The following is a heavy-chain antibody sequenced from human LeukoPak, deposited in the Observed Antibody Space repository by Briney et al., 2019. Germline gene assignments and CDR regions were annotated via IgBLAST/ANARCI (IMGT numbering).Heavy chain of an antibody. CDR3: ARGGAATGRFEY. V-gene: IGHV3-21*01. D-gene: IGHD1-26*01. Sequence: KPGGSLRLSCAASEFTFSSYSMNWVRQAPGKGLEWVSSISSSSEFIYYADSVKGRFTISRDNAKNSLYLQMNSLRAEDTAVYYCARGGAATGRFEYWGQGTLVTVSS. CDR1: EFTFSSYS. J-gene: IGHJ4*02. CDR2: ISSSSEFI.